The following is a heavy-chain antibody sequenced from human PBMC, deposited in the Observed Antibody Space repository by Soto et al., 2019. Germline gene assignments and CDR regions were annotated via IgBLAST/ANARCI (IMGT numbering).Heavy chain of an antibody. CDR2: INHSGST. Sequence: SETLSLTCAVYGGSFSGYYWSWIRQPPGKGLEWIGEINHSGSTNYNPSLKSRVTISVDTSKNQFSLKLSSVTAADTAVYYCARGYPVLRYFDWLPLYGMDVWGQGTTVTVSS. V-gene: IGHV4-34*01. D-gene: IGHD3-9*01. J-gene: IGHJ6*02. CDR1: GGSFSGYY. CDR3: ARGYPVLRYFDWLPLYGMDV.